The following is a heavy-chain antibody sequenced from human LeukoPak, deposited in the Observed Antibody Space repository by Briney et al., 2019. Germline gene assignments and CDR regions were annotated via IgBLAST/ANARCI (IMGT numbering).Heavy chain of an antibody. CDR1: GFTFSSYS. Sequence: GGSLRLSCAASGFTFSSYSMNWVRQAPGKGLEWVSYISSSSSTIYYADSAKGRFTISRDNAKNSLYLQMNSLRAEDTAVYYCARESYTAMVIPWFDPWGQGTLVTVSS. CDR3: ARESYTAMVIPWFDP. D-gene: IGHD5-18*01. J-gene: IGHJ5*02. V-gene: IGHV3-48*01. CDR2: ISSSSSTI.